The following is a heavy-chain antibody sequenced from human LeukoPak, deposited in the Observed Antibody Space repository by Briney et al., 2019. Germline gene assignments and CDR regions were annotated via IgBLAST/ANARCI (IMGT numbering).Heavy chain of an antibody. CDR1: GFIFSYYN. CDR3: AKLNIGWYEDY. J-gene: IGHJ4*02. CDR2: ISTSSSYI. V-gene: IGHV3-21*04. D-gene: IGHD6-19*01. Sequence: PGGSLRLSCAASGFIFSYYNMNWVRQAPGKGLEWVSSISTSSSYIYYTDSVKGRFTISRDNAKNSLFLQMNSLRAEDTAVYYCAKLNIGWYEDYWGQGTLVTVSS.